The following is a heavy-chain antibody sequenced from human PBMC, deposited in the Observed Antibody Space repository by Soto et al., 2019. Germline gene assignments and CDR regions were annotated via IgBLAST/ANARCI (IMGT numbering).Heavy chain of an antibody. D-gene: IGHD5-12*01. CDR3: AKVVIQEMATIISGEALDY. J-gene: IGHJ4*02. Sequence: EVQLLESGGGLVQPGGSLRLSCAASGFTFSSYAMSWVRQAPGKGLEWVSAISGSGGSTYYADSVKGRFTISRDNSKNTLYLQMNSLIAEDTAVYYCAKVVIQEMATIISGEALDYGGQGTLVTVSS. CDR1: GFTFSSYA. V-gene: IGHV3-23*01. CDR2: ISGSGGST.